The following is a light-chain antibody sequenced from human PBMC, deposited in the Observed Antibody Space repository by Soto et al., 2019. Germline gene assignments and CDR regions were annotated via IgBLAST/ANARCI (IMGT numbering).Light chain of an antibody. J-gene: IGKJ1*01. Sequence: ETVLTQSPGTLSLSPVERATLSCSPSQSVSSSYLAWYQQKPGQAPRLLIYGASSRATGIPDRFSGSGSGTDFTLTISRLEPEDFAVYYCQQYGSSPPTFGQGTKVDIK. CDR1: QSVSSSY. V-gene: IGKV3-20*01. CDR2: GAS. CDR3: QQYGSSPPT.